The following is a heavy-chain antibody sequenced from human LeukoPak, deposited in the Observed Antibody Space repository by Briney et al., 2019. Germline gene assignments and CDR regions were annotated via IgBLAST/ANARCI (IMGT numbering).Heavy chain of an antibody. Sequence: GGSLRLSCAASGFTFSSYDMHWVRQAPGRGLEWVSAIGIAGDTYYPESVKGRFTISRENAKNSMYLQMNSLKDGDTAVYYCIRGGIQVSGIDAFDIWGQGTMVTVSS. CDR2: IGIAGDT. D-gene: IGHD5/OR15-5a*01. V-gene: IGHV3-13*01. J-gene: IGHJ3*02. CDR3: IRGGIQVSGIDAFDI. CDR1: GFTFSSYD.